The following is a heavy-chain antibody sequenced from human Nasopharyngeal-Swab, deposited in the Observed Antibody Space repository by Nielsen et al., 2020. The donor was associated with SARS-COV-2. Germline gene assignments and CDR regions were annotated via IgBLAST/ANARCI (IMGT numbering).Heavy chain of an antibody. CDR2: ISGSGTTT. J-gene: IGHJ6*02. D-gene: IGHD6-13*01. CDR3: AREKGYQVLLDCYYHGLDV. CDR1: GFSFSDYY. V-gene: IGHV3-11*01. Sequence: GESLKISCAASGFSFSDYYMAWIRQVPGKGLEWVSYISGSGTTTDSADSVKGRFSISRDNANNLLYLHVHSLRAEDTAVYLCAREKGYQVLLDCYYHGLDVWGHGTAVIVS.